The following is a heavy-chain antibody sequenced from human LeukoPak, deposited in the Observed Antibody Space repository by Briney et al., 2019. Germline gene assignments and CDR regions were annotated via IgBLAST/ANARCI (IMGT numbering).Heavy chain of an antibody. CDR2: ISSSGSTI. CDR3: ARDRHRYNYDSSGYPPY. J-gene: IGHJ4*02. CDR1: GFTFSSYE. D-gene: IGHD3-22*01. V-gene: IGHV3-48*03. Sequence: GGSLRLSCAASGFTFSSYEMNWVRQAPGKGLEWVSYISSSGSTIYYADSVKGRFTISRDNAKNSLYLQMNSLRAEDTAVYYCARDRHRYNYDSSGYPPYWGQGTQVTVSS.